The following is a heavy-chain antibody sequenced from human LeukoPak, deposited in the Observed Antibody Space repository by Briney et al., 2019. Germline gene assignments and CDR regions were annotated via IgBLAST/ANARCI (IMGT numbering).Heavy chain of an antibody. J-gene: IGHJ3*02. CDR3: ARGGYCSSSICYSLNAFDI. Sequence: GGFLRLSCAASGFTFSSHEMNWVRQAPGKGLEWVSYISSSGTTIYYADSVKGRFTISRDNAKNSLYLQMNSLRAEDTAVYYCARGGYCSSSICYSLNAFDIWGQGTMFTVSS. D-gene: IGHD2-2*01. CDR2: ISSSGTTI. V-gene: IGHV3-48*03. CDR1: GFTFSSHE.